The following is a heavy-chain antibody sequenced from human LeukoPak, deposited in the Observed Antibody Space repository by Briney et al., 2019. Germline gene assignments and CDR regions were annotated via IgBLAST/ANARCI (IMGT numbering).Heavy chain of an antibody. CDR2: IKQDGSEK. Sequence: GGSLRLSCAASGFTFSSYWMSWVRQAPGKGLEWVANIKQDGSEKYYVDSVKGRFTISIDNAKNFLYLQMNRLRAEDMALYYCAKGRYSYLYNWFDPWGQGTLVPVSS. J-gene: IGHJ5*02. V-gene: IGHV3-7*03. CDR3: AKGRYSYLYNWFDP. D-gene: IGHD4-11*01. CDR1: GFTFSSYW.